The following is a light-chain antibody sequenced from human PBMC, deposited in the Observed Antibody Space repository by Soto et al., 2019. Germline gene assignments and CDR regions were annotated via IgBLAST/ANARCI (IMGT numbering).Light chain of an antibody. CDR1: QAISDM. CDR2: GAS. Sequence: EIVLAQSPGTLSLSPGDSATLSCRTSQAISDMLAWYQQKPGQAPRLLIYGASVRATGIPDRFSGSGSGTGLPLTIPRLEPEEFAVYFCQQYGSSLPFGGGTKVEVK. J-gene: IGKJ4*01. V-gene: IGKV3-20*01. CDR3: QQYGSSLP.